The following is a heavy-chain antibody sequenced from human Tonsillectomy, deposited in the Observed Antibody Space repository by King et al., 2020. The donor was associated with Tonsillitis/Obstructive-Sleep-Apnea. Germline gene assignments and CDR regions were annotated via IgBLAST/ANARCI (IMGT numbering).Heavy chain of an antibody. CDR1: GYTFTTYW. J-gene: IGHJ4*02. CDR2: IYPGDSET. V-gene: IGHV5-51*01. CDR3: ARPYYDDSGYHLDY. D-gene: IGHD3-22*01. Sequence: QLVQSGAEVKKPGASLKIACKGIGYTFTTYWIAWVRQMPGKGLEWMGIIYPGDSETKYSPSFRGQVTISADKSITTAYLQWSSLKASDTAMYFCARPYYDDSGYHLDYWGQGTLVTVSS.